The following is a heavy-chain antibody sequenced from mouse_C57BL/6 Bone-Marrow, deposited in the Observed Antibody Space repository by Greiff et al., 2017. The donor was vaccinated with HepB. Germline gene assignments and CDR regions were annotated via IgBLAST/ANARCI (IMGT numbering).Heavy chain of an antibody. J-gene: IGHJ4*01. CDR2: IDPENGDT. V-gene: IGHV14-4*01. CDR3: TTEGYYYGSSYAMDY. D-gene: IGHD1-1*01. CDR1: GFNIKDDY. Sequence: VQLQQSGAELVRPGASVKLSCTASGFNIKDDYMHWVKQRPEQGLEWIGWIDPENGDTEYASKFQGKATITADTSSNTAYLQLSSLTSEDTAVYYGTTEGYYYGSSYAMDYWGQGTSVTVSS.